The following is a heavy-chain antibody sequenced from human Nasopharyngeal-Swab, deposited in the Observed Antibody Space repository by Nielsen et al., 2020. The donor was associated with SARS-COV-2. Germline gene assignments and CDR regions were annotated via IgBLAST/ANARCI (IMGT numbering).Heavy chain of an antibody. Sequence: GGSLRLSCAASGFTFSNAWMSWVRQAPGKGLEWVGRIKSKTGGGTTDYAAPVKGRFTISRDDSKNTLYLQMNSLKTEDTAMYYCTTASDYWGQGTLVTVSS. V-gene: IGHV3-15*01. J-gene: IGHJ4*02. CDR1: GFTFSNAW. CDR2: IKSKTGGGTT. CDR3: TTASDY.